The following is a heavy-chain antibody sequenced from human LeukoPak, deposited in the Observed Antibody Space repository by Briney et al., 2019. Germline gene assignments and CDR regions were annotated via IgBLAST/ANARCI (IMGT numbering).Heavy chain of an antibody. D-gene: IGHD1-26*01. CDR2: IHHSGRA. J-gene: IGHJ3*02. CDR1: GGSIISDNHF. Sequence: PSQTLSLTCTVSGGSIISDNHFWSWIRQHPGKDLEWLGYIHHSGRAFYSPSLESRPTISLDTSKNQFSLKLNSVIGADTAVYYCAREVNRPTDADAFDIWGQGTMVTVSS. V-gene: IGHV4-31*03. CDR3: AREVNRPTDADAFDI.